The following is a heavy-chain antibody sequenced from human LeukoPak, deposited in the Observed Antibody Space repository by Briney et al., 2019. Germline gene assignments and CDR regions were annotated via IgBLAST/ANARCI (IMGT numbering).Heavy chain of an antibody. CDR2: FDPEDGET. D-gene: IGHD6-13*01. V-gene: IGHV1-24*01. J-gene: IGHJ3*02. Sequence: GASVKVSCKVSGYTLTELSMHWVRQAPGKGLEWMGGFDPEDGETIYAQKFQGRVTMTEDTSTDTAYMELSSLRSEDTAVYYCATDFSSSCLFDIWGQGTMVTVSS. CDR3: ATDFSSSCLFDI. CDR1: GYTLTELS.